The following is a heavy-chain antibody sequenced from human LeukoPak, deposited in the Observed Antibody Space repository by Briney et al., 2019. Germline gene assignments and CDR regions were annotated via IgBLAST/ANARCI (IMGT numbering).Heavy chain of an antibody. D-gene: IGHD3-10*01. V-gene: IGHV4-59*01. Sequence: PSETLSLTCTVSGGYISTYYWSWIRLPPGKGLEWIGYIYYSGTTTYNPSLRSRVTMSVDTSKNQFSLKLRSVTAADTAVYYCARPRVTMVRGPYDYWGQGTLVTVSS. CDR3: ARPRVTMVRGPYDY. J-gene: IGHJ4*02. CDR2: IYYSGTT. CDR1: GGYISTYY.